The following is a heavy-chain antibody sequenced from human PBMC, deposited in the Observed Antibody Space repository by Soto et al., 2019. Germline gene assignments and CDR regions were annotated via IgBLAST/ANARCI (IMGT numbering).Heavy chain of an antibody. V-gene: IGHV4-59*08. CDR3: LRRQHLVTSYHFAY. CDR1: GGSISSYY. Sequence: PSETLSLTCTVSGGSISSYYWSWVRQPPGQGLEGVGNIYYSGSTNYNPSLKSRVTISVATSKTQFSLTLSSVTAADTALYSCLRRQHLVTSYHFAYPGQRTPVTVCS. CDR2: IYYSGST. J-gene: IGHJ4*02. D-gene: IGHD6-13*01.